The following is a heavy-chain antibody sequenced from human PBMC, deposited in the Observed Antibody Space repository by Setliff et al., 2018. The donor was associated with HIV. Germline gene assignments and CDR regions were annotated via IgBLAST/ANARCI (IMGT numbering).Heavy chain of an antibody. CDR2: IKSKTDGGTA. J-gene: IGHJ4*02. V-gene: IGHV3-15*01. CDR1: GFTFSNAW. D-gene: IGHD1-26*01. CDR3: VTGSQLPMDY. Sequence: GGSLRLSCAASGFTFSNAWMSWVRQAPGKGLEWVGRIKSKTDGGTADYAAPVKGRFTISRDDSKSTVYLQMNSLTTDDTAVYFCVTGSQLPMDYWGQGTLVTVSS.